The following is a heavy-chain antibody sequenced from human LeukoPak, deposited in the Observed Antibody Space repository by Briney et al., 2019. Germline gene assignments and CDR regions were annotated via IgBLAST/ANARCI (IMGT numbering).Heavy chain of an antibody. CDR2: ISGSGGDT. V-gene: IGHV3-23*01. CDR1: AFTFSNYA. J-gene: IGHJ4*02. CDR3: AKGRFYQFWSGGDD. D-gene: IGHD3-3*01. Sequence: GGSLRLSCAASAFTFSNYAMNWVRQAPGKGLEWVSTISGSGGDTYYADSVKGRFTISRDNSKNTLYLQMNSLRAEDTAVYYCAKGRFYQFWSGGDDWGQGTLVTVSS.